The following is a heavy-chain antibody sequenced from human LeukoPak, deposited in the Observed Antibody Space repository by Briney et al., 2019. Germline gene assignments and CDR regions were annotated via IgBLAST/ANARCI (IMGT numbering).Heavy chain of an antibody. CDR1: GFTFRSYA. D-gene: IGHD3-22*01. J-gene: IGHJ4*02. CDR2: ISGDGVSI. CDR3: AKGQYHFDSSGYYR. V-gene: IGHV3-23*01. Sequence: GGSLRLSCGASGFTFRSYAMSWVRQVPGRGLERVSVISGDGVSILHADSVKGRFTISRDNSKNTLYLQMNSLRDEDTAVYFCAKGQYHFDSSGYYRWGQGTLVTVSS.